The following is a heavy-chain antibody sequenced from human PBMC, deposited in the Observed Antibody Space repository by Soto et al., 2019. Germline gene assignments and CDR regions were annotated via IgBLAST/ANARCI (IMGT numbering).Heavy chain of an antibody. Sequence: QVQLVESGGGLVKPGGSLRLSCAASGFTFSDYYMSWIRQAPGKGLEWVSYISSSGSTIYYADSVKGRFTISRDNAKNSLYLQMNSLRAEDTAMYYCARDQTRYDFWSGYYSPAFDIWGQGTMVTVSS. D-gene: IGHD3-3*01. CDR3: ARDQTRYDFWSGYYSPAFDI. CDR1: GFTFSDYY. J-gene: IGHJ3*02. V-gene: IGHV3-11*01. CDR2: ISSSGSTI.